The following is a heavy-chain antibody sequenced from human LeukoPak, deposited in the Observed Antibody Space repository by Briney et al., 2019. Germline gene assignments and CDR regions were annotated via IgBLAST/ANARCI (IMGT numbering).Heavy chain of an antibody. D-gene: IGHD4-23*01. J-gene: IGHJ4*02. CDR3: ARGGNPFDY. CDR1: GFTFSDYY. V-gene: IGHV3-11*04. CDR2: ISSGGSTK. Sequence: GGSLRLSCAASGFTFSDYYMRWIRQAPGKGLEWVSYISSGGSTKYYADSVTGRFTISRDNAKNSLYLQMSSLRAEDTAVYYCARGGNPFDYWGQGTLVTVSS.